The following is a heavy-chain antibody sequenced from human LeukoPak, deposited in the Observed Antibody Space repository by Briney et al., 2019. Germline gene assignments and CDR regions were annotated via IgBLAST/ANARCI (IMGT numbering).Heavy chain of an antibody. J-gene: IGHJ6*02. CDR2: ISSSGSTI. Sequence: PGGSLRLSCAASGFTFSDYYMSWIRQAPGKGLERVSYISSSGSTIYYADSVKGRFTISRDNAKNSLYLQMNSLRAEDTAVYYCARFSSSWYKYYYYGMDVWGQGTTVTVSS. D-gene: IGHD6-13*01. CDR1: GFTFSDYY. V-gene: IGHV3-11*01. CDR3: ARFSSSWYKYYYYGMDV.